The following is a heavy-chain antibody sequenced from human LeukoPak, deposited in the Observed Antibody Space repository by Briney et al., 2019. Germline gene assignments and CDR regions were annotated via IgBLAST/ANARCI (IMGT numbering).Heavy chain of an antibody. Sequence: SVKVSCKASGGTFSSYAISWVRQAPGQGLEWMGRIIPILGIANYAQKFQGRVTITADKSTSTAYMELSSLRSEDTAVYYCARPRGSGSYSMDVWGQATTVTVSS. V-gene: IGHV1-69*04. CDR2: IIPILGIA. J-gene: IGHJ6*02. D-gene: IGHD3-10*01. CDR1: GGTFSSYA. CDR3: ARPRGSGSYSMDV.